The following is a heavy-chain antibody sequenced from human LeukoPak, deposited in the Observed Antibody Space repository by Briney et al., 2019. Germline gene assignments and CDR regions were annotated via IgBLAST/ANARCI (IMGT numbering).Heavy chain of an antibody. J-gene: IGHJ4*02. V-gene: IGHV1-69*01. CDR3: ARGHYDYVWRSYQG. CDR1: GGTFSSYA. D-gene: IGHD3-16*02. CDR2: IIPIFGTA. Sequence: SVKVSCKASGGTFSSYAISWVRQAPGQGLEWMGGIIPIFGTANYAQKFQGRVTITADESTSTAYMELSSLRSEDTAVYYCARGHYDYVWRSYQGWGQGTLVTVSS.